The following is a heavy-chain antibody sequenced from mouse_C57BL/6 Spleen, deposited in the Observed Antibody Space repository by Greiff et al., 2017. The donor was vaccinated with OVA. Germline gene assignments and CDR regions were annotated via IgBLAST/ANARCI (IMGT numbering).Heavy chain of an antibody. J-gene: IGHJ3*01. CDR2: INPNNGGT. CDR1: GYTFTDYN. V-gene: IGHV1-22*01. Sequence: EVQLQQSGPELVKPGASVKMSCKASGYTFTDYNMHWVKQSHGKSLEWIGYINPNNGGTSYNQKFKGKATLTVNKSSSTAYMELRSLTSEDSAVYYCARWDYYGSSYPFAYWGQGTLVTVSA. CDR3: ARWDYYGSSYPFAY. D-gene: IGHD1-1*01.